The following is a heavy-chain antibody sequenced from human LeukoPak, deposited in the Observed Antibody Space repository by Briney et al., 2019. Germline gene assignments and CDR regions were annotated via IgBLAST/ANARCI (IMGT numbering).Heavy chain of an antibody. V-gene: IGHV3-48*01. D-gene: IGHD3-22*01. J-gene: IGHJ4*02. Sequence: GGSLRLSCAASGFTFSSYSIDWVRQAPGKGLEWVSYISSSSSTIYYVDSVKGRFTISRDDAKNSLYLQMNSLRTEDTAVYYCASPYYYDGSSYFHFFDHWGQGTLVTVSS. CDR2: ISSSSSTI. CDR3: ASPYYYDGSSYFHFFDH. CDR1: GFTFSSYS.